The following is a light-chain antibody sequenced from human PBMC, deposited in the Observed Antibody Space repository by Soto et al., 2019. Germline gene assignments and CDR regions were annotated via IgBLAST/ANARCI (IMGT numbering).Light chain of an antibody. CDR2: GAS. Sequence: EIVLTQSPGTLSLSPGERATLSCRASQSVSSSYLAWYQKKPGQAPRLLIYGASSRATGIPDRISGGGSGTDFTLTISRLEPEDFAVYYCQKYGSSPYTFGQGTKLEIK. CDR3: QKYGSSPYT. CDR1: QSVSSSY. V-gene: IGKV3-20*01. J-gene: IGKJ2*01.